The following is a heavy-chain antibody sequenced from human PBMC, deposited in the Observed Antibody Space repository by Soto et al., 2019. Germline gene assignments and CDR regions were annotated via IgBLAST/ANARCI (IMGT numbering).Heavy chain of an antibody. CDR1: GFTFSSYW. J-gene: IGHJ4*02. D-gene: IGHD6-13*01. V-gene: IGHV3-7*04. CDR2: IKQDGSEK. CDR3: ARIPLGQQLVFYFDY. Sequence: GGSLRLSCAASGFTFSSYWMSWVRQAPGKGLEWVANIKQDGSEKYYVDSVKGRFTISRDNAKNSLYLQMNSLRAEDTAVYYCARIPLGQQLVFYFDYWGQGTLVTVSS.